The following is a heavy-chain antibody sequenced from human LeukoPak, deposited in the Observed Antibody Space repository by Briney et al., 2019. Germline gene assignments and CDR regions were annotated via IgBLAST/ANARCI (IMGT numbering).Heavy chain of an antibody. D-gene: IGHD6-6*01. V-gene: IGHV3-9*01. CDR1: GFTFDDYA. J-gene: IGHJ4*02. CDR3: AKDMGYGSSPAH. Sequence: GGSLRLSCAASGFTFDDYAMHWVRQAPGQGLEWVSGISWNSGSIGYADSVKGRFTISRDNAKNSLHLQMNSLRAEDTALYYCAKDMGYGSSPAHWGQGTLVTVSS. CDR2: ISWNSGSI.